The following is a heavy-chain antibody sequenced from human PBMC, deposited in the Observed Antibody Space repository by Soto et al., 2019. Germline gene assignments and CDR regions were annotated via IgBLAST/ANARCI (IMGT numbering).Heavy chain of an antibody. V-gene: IGHV3-48*02. J-gene: IGHJ5*02. CDR1: GFTFSSYS. D-gene: IGHD3-10*01. CDR3: ARGKGYYYGSGSSGWFDP. CDR2: ISSSSRTI. Sequence: EVQLVESGGGLVQPGGSLRLSCAASGFTFSSYSMNWVRQAPGKGLEWVSYISSSSRTIYYADSVKGRFTISRDNAKNSLYLQMNSLRDEDTAVYYCARGKGYYYGSGSSGWFDPWGQGTLVTVSS.